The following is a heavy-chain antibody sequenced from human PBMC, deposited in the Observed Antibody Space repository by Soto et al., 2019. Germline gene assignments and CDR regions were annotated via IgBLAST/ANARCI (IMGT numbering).Heavy chain of an antibody. CDR1: SGPDRSHN. V-gene: IGHV4-59*08. D-gene: IGHD4-17*01. J-gene: IGHJ6*02. CDR3: VRQGIDYLHGLVVV. CDR2: VYYTGDT. Sequence: QVQLQQSGPRLVKPSETLSLTCTVSSGPDRSHNWGWIRQPPGRGLEWIGYVYYTGDTAYNPSLRGRVTISAATSKNHISLTLNSVTPADTAVYYCVRQGIDYLHGLVVVWGQGTTVSVSS.